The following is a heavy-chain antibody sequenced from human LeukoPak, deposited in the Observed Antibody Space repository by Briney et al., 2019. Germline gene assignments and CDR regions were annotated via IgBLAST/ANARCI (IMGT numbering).Heavy chain of an antibody. CDR1: GGSISSSNW. CDR3: ARDTSDPSSWYLDV. CDR2: IYHSGST. J-gene: IGHJ6*02. V-gene: IGHV4-4*02. Sequence: SETLSLTCAVSGGSISSSNWWSWVRQPPGKGLEWIGEIYHSGSTNYNPSLKSRVTISVDKSKNQFSLKLSSVTAADTAVYYCARDTSDPSSWYLDVWGQGTTVTVSS. D-gene: IGHD6-13*01.